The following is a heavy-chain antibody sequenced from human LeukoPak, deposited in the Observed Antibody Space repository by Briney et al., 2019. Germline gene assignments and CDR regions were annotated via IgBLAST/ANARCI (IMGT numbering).Heavy chain of an antibody. D-gene: IGHD6-6*01. V-gene: IGHV3-30-3*01. CDR3: AREYSSSLGYCYYGMDV. CDR2: ISYDGSNK. CDR1: GFTFSSYA. J-gene: IGHJ6*02. Sequence: GGSLRLSCAASGFTFSSYAMHWVRQAPGKGLEWVAVISYDGSNKYYADSVKGRFTISRDNSKNTLYLQMNSLRAEDTAVYYCAREYSSSLGYCYYGMDVWGQGTTVTVSS.